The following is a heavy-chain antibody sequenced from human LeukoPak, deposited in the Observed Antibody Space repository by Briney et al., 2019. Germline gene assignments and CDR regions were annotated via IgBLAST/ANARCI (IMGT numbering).Heavy chain of an antibody. CDR1: GFTFSSYA. CDR3: ARDLQSGYYYDSSGYVDY. Sequence: GGSLRLSCAASGFTFSSYAMSWVRQAPGKGLEWVSYISSSSSTIYYADSVKGRFTISRDNAKNSLYLQMNSLRAEDTAVYYCARDLQSGYYYDSSGYVDYWGQGTLVTVSS. J-gene: IGHJ4*02. D-gene: IGHD3-22*01. CDR2: ISSSSSTI. V-gene: IGHV3-48*01.